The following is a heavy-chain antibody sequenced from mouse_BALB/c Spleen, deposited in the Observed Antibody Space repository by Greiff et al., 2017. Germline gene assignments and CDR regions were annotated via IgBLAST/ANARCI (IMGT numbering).Heavy chain of an antibody. J-gene: IGHJ3*01. D-gene: IGHD1-1*01. V-gene: IGHV5-6-5*01. CDR1: GFTFSSYA. CDR3: ARGVFITTVVEAY. CDR2: ISSGGST. Sequence: EVKLVESGGGLVKPGGSLKLSCAASGFTFSSYAMSWVRQTPEKRLEWVASISSGGSTYYPDSVKGRFTISRDNARNILYLQMSSLRSEDTAMYYCARGVFITTVVEAYWGQGTLVTVSA.